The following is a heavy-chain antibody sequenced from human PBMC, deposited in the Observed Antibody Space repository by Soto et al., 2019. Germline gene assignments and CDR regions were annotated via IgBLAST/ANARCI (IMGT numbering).Heavy chain of an antibody. V-gene: IGHV3-23*01. CDR2: ISGSGGST. D-gene: IGHD5-12*01. J-gene: IGHJ3*02. Sequence: EVQLLESGGGLVQPGGSLRLSCAASGFTFSSYAMSWVRQAPGKGLEWVSAISGSGGSTYYADSVKGRFTISRDNSKNSLYLQMNSLRDEDTAVYYCAKEGGGFIDACDIWGQGTMVTVSS. CDR3: AKEGGGFIDACDI. CDR1: GFTFSSYA.